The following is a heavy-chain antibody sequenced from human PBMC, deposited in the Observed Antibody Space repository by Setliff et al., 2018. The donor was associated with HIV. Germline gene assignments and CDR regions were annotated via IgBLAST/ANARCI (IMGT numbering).Heavy chain of an antibody. CDR1: GASINSGDSY. D-gene: IGHD6-19*01. J-gene: IGHJ4*02. V-gene: IGHV4-30-4*01. CDR2: IYYSGSN. CDR3: ARGRWGGGAGAPSYYFDS. Sequence: TLSLTCTVSGASINSGDSYWTWIRQSPGKGLEWIGFIYYSGSNYYNPSLKSRISISLDASKSQFSLWLTSVTAADTAVYYCARGRWGGGAGAPSYYFDSWGQGTLVTVSS.